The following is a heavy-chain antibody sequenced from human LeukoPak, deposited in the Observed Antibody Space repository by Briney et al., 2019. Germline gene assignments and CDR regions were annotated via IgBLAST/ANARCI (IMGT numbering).Heavy chain of an antibody. J-gene: IGHJ3*02. Sequence: ASVKVSCKASGYTFTSYDINWVRQATGQGLEWMGWMNPKSGYTGNALKFQGRLTMTKNTSINTAYMELSSLRSEDTAVYYCARGVPLLLWFGELLNDAFDIWGQGTMVTVSS. V-gene: IGHV1-8*01. D-gene: IGHD3-10*01. CDR3: ARGVPLLLWFGELLNDAFDI. CDR2: MNPKSGYT. CDR1: GYTFTSYD.